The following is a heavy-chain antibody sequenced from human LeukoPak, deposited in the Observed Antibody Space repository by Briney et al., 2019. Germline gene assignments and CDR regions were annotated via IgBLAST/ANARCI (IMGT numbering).Heavy chain of an antibody. Sequence: GGSLRLSCAASGFTVSSNYMSWIRQAPGKGLEWVSYISSSGSTIYYADSVKGRFTISRDNAKNSLYLQMNSLRAEDTAVYYCARDHGHRTYYFDYWGQGTLVTVSS. CDR3: ARDHGHRTYYFDY. V-gene: IGHV3-11*01. CDR1: GFTVSSNY. J-gene: IGHJ4*02. D-gene: IGHD1-14*01. CDR2: ISSSGSTI.